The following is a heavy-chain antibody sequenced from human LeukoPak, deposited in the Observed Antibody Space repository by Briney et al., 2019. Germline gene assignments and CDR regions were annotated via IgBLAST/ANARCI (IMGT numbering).Heavy chain of an antibody. V-gene: IGHV1-2*06. D-gene: IGHD3-3*01. J-gene: IGHJ4*02. CDR3: ARTRITIFGVVSSYFDY. CDR2: INPNSGGT. CDR1: GYTFTGYY. Sequence: ASVKVSCKASGYTFTGYYMHWVRQAPGQGLEWMGRINPNSGGTNYAQKFQGRVTMTRDTSISTAYMELSRLRSDDTAVYYCARTRITIFGVVSSYFDYWGRGTLVTVSS.